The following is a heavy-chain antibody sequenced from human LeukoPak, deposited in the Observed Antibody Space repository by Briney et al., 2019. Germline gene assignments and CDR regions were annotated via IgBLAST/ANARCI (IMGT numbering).Heavy chain of an antibody. V-gene: IGHV4-30-2*01. CDR3: ARDPYFSFTVTKRHEPGY. CDR1: GGSISSGGYY. D-gene: IGHD4-17*01. Sequence: PSETLSLTCTVSGGSISSGGYYWSWIRQPPGKGLEWIGYIYHSGSTYYNPSLKSRVTISVDRSKNQFSLKLSSVTAADTAVYYCARDPYFSFTVTKRHEPGYWGQGTLVTVSS. CDR2: IYHSGST. J-gene: IGHJ4*02.